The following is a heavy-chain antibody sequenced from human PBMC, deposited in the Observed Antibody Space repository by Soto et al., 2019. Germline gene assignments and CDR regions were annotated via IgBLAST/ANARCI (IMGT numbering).Heavy chain of an antibody. D-gene: IGHD3-10*01. V-gene: IGHV1-18*04. CDR3: ARPDGWFGETPHAFDL. Sequence: QVQLVHSGAEVKKPGASVKVSCKASGYTFTSYGISWVRQAPGQGLEWMGWISAYNGNTNYAQKFQGRVNMTTDTPTSTVFMELRSLRSDDTAVYYCARPDGWFGETPHAFDLWGQGTMVTVSS. J-gene: IGHJ3*01. CDR1: GYTFTSYG. CDR2: ISAYNGNT.